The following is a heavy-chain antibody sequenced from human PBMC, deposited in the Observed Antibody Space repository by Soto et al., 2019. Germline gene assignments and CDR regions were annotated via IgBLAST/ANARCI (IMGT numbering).Heavy chain of an antibody. CDR3: VRVTGAERH. V-gene: IGHV3-33*01. CDR1: GFTFSRSG. Sequence: QVQLVESGGGVVQPGRSLTLSCAASGFTFSRSGMHWVRQAPGKGLEWVAVIYYDGTNEYYADSVKGRFTISRDNSKSALYLQMNSLKVEDTAVYYCVRVTGAERHWGQGALVTVSS. D-gene: IGHD7-27*01. J-gene: IGHJ4*02. CDR2: IYYDGTNE.